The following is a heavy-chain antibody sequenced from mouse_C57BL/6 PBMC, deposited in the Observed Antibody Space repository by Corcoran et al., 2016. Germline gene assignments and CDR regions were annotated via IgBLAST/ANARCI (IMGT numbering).Heavy chain of an antibody. CDR1: GYTFTTYG. CDR2: INTYSGVP. J-gene: IGHJ2*01. CDR3: AREVTTVVGDY. Sequence: QIQLVQSGPELKKPGETVKISCKASGYTFTTYGMSWVKQAPGKGLKWMGWINTYSGVPTYADDFKGRFAFSLETSASTAYLQINNLKNEDTATDVCAREVTTVVGDYWGQGTTLTVSS. V-gene: IGHV9-3*01. D-gene: IGHD1-1*01.